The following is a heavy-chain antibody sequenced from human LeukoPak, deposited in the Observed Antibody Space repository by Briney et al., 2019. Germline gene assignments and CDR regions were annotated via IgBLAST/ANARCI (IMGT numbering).Heavy chain of an antibody. CDR2: INPNSGGT. CDR1: GYTFTGYY. D-gene: IGHD6-19*01. Sequence: ASVKVSCKASGYTFTGYYMHWVRQAPGQGLEWMGWINPNSGGTNYAQKFQGRVTMTRDTSISTAYMELSRLRSDDTAVYYCARDHRIAVAGTLSGYWGQGTLVTVSS. V-gene: IGHV1-2*02. CDR3: ARDHRIAVAGTLSGY. J-gene: IGHJ4*02.